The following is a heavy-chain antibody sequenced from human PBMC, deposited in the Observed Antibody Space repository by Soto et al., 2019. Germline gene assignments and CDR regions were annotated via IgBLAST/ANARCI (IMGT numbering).Heavy chain of an antibody. CDR3: ARALGYCTNGVCSSDNWFDP. CDR2: IYYSGST. V-gene: IGHV4-30-4*01. CDR1: GGSISSGDYY. Sequence: PSETLSLTCTVSGGSISSGDYYWSGNRQPPGKGMEWIGYIYYSGSTYYNPSLKSRVTISVDTSKNQFSLKLSSVTAADTAVYYCARALGYCTNGVCSSDNWFDPWGQGTLVTVSS. J-gene: IGHJ5*02. D-gene: IGHD2-8*01.